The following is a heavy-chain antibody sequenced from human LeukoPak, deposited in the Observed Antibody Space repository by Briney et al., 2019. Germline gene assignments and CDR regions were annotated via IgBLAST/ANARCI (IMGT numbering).Heavy chain of an antibody. Sequence: GGSLRLSCVSSGLSLNYDWMSWVRQAPGRGLEWVGRIKSKTDGETTGYAAPVKGRFTISRDDSKNTLYLQMNSLETEDTAVYHCARERYCSSSSCQGALDIWGQGTEVTVSS. V-gene: IGHV3-15*05. CDR3: ARERYCSSSSCQGALDI. J-gene: IGHJ3*02. D-gene: IGHD2-2*01. CDR2: IKSKTDGETT. CDR1: GLSLNYDW.